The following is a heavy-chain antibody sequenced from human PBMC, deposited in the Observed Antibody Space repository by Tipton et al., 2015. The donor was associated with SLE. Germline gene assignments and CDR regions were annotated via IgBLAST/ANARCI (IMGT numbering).Heavy chain of an antibody. CDR2: IYYTGST. J-gene: IGHJ4*02. Sequence: TLSLTCTVSGDSISSSGYFWGRIRQPPGKGLEWIGSIYYTGSTYYNPSLKSRVTLSVDTSKDQFSLKLSSVTAADTALYYCARHRGGWKDGAFDNWGPGTLVTVSS. CDR3: ARHRGGWKDGAFDN. D-gene: IGHD3-10*01. V-gene: IGHV4-39*07. CDR1: GDSISSSGYF.